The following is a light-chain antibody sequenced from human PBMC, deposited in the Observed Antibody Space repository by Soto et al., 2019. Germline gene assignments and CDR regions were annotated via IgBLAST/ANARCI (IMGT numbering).Light chain of an antibody. CDR1: QSIDSD. CDR2: GAS. Sequence: EIMMTQSPANVSVFPGERATLSCRASQSIDSDLAWYQQKPGHVPRLLIYGASTRATGVPARFSGSGSGTEFTLTIIRLQSDDFAVYYCKQYSHWRTFGPGTKVEIK. CDR3: KQYSHWRT. J-gene: IGKJ1*01. V-gene: IGKV3-15*01.